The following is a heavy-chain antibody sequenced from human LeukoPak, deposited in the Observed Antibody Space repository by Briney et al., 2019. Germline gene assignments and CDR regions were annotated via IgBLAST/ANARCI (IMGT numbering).Heavy chain of an antibody. CDR3: ARARRYSSGYKGAFDI. V-gene: IGHV3-13*05. CDR2: IGTAGDP. D-gene: IGHD5-18*01. J-gene: IGHJ3*02. Sequence: QPGGSLRLSCAASGVTFSSYDIHRFRQATGKGLQWVSAIGTAGDPYYPGSVKGRFTISRENAKISLYLQMNNLTAGDTAVYYGARARRYSSGYKGAFDIWGQGTMVTVSS. CDR1: GVTFSSYD.